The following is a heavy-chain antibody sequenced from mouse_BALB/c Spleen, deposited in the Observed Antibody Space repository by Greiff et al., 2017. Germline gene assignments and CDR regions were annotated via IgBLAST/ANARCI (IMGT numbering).Heavy chain of an antibody. J-gene: IGHJ4*01. CDR3: ARGRIYYYGSRDLLDY. D-gene: IGHD1-1*01. CDR1: SYTFTDYA. CDR2: ISTYYGNT. V-gene: IGHV1-67*01. Sequence: QVQLQQSGPELVRPGVSVKISCKGSSYTFTDYAMHWVKQSHAKSLEWIGVISTYYGNTNYNQKFKGKATMTVDKSSSTAYMELARLTSEDSAVYYCARGRIYYYGSRDLLDYWGQGTSVTVSS.